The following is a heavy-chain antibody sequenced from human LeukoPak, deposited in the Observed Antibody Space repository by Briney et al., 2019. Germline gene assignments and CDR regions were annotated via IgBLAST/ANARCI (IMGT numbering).Heavy chain of an antibody. V-gene: IGHV4-59*08. Sequence: SETLSLTCTVSGGSISSYYWSWIRQPPGKGLEWIGYIYYSGSTNYNPSLKSRVTISVDTSKNQFSLKLSSVTAADTAVYYCARHSYLATYYYDSXSAFDIWGQGTMVTVSS. J-gene: IGHJ3*02. CDR3: ARHSYLATYYYDSXSAFDI. CDR2: IYYSGST. D-gene: IGHD3-22*01. CDR1: GGSISSYY.